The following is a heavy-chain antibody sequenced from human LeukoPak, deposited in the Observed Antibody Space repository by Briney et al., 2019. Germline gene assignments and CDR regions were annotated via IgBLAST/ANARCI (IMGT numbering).Heavy chain of an antibody. D-gene: IGHD3-10*01. Sequence: SETLSLTCAVSGYSISSGYYWGWIRQPPGKGLEWIGSIYHSGSTYYNPSLKSRVTISVDTSKNQFSLKLSSVTAADTAVYYCARDATMALDWGQGTLVTVSS. CDR2: IYHSGST. V-gene: IGHV4-38-2*02. J-gene: IGHJ4*02. CDR1: GYSISSGYY. CDR3: ARDATMALD.